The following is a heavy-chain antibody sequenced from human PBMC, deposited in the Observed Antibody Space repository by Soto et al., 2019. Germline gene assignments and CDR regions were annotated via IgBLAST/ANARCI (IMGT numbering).Heavy chain of an antibody. CDR3: ARDDVGYCSNGVCYTKPLDY. Sequence: LKVTSKESGYTLTSYASRWLRQAPGQGLEWMGWISTYIGNTHYAQKFQGRVTMTTDTSTTTAYLELRSLRSDDTAVYYCARDDVGYCSNGVCYTKPLDYWGQGALAPVFS. CDR2: ISTYIGNT. V-gene: IGHV1-18*01. J-gene: IGHJ4*02. CDR1: GYTLTSYA. D-gene: IGHD2-8*01.